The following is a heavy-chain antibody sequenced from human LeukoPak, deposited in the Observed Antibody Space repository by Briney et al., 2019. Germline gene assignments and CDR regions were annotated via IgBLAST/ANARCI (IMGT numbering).Heavy chain of an antibody. Sequence: SETLSLTCTVSGGSISSSSYYWGWLRQPPGKGLEWIGSIYYSGSTYYNPSLKSRVTISVDTSKNQFSLKLSSVTAADTAVYYCASLIAVAGSEAFDIWGQGTMVTVSS. CDR2: IYYSGST. CDR3: ASLIAVAGSEAFDI. J-gene: IGHJ3*02. D-gene: IGHD6-19*01. CDR1: GGSISSSSYY. V-gene: IGHV4-39*01.